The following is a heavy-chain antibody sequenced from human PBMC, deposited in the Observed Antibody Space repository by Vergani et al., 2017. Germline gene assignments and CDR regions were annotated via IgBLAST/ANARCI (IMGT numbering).Heavy chain of an antibody. J-gene: IGHJ6*03. CDR1: GYTFTSYC. D-gene: IGHD1-7*01. Sequence: QVQLVQSGAEVKNPGASVKVSCNASGYTFTSYCISWVRQAPGQGLEWMGWSSAYNGNTKHAQKPQGRVTMTADTSTSTAYMELRSLSCDDTAVYYCARVSNWNYPLYYYYIDVWGKGTTVTVSS. V-gene: IGHV1-18*01. CDR2: SSAYNGNT. CDR3: ARVSNWNYPLYYYYIDV.